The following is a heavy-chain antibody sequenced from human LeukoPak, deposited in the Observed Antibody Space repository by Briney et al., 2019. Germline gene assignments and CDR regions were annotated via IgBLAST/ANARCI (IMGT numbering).Heavy chain of an antibody. V-gene: IGHV3-20*04. CDR3: ARDVPYYYDSSGYSDAFDI. D-gene: IGHD3-22*01. CDR1: GFTFSSYV. Sequence: GGSLRLSCAASGFTFSSYVMRWVRQAPGKGLEWVSGINWNGGSTGYADSVKGRFTISRDNAKNSLYLQMNSLRAEDTALYYCARDVPYYYDSSGYSDAFDIWGQGTMVTVSS. J-gene: IGHJ3*02. CDR2: INWNGGST.